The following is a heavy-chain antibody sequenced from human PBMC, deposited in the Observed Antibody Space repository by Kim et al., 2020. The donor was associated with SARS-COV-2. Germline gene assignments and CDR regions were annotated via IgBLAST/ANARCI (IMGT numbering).Heavy chain of an antibody. D-gene: IGHD2-15*01. Sequence: GGSLRLSCAASGFTFSSYGMHWVRQAPGKGLEWVAVIWYDGSNKYYADSVKGRFTISRDNSKNTLYLQMNSLRAEDTAVYYCAKDHSTWSGADYWGQGTLVTVSS. CDR2: IWYDGSNK. V-gene: IGHV3-33*06. CDR3: AKDHSTWSGADY. J-gene: IGHJ4*02. CDR1: GFTFSSYG.